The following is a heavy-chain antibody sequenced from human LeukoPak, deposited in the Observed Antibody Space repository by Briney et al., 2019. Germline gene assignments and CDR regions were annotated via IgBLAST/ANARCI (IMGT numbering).Heavy chain of an antibody. CDR3: SKDMITIFGVVTPHDAFDI. CDR1: GFTFSSYA. D-gene: IGHD3-3*01. J-gene: IGHJ3*02. V-gene: IGHV3-23*01. CDR2: ISGSGGST. Sequence: GGSLRLSCAASGFTFSSYAMSWVRQAPGKGLEWVSAISGSGGSTYYADSVKGRFTISRDNSKNTLYLQMNSLRAEDTAVYYCSKDMITIFGVVTPHDAFDIWGQGTMVTVSS.